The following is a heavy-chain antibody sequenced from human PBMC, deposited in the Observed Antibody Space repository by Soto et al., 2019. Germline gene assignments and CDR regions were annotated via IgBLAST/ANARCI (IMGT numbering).Heavy chain of an antibody. CDR1: GGTFSSYA. D-gene: IGHD3-22*01. CDR3: ARVLGDSSGYRLPDYYYYGMDV. V-gene: IGHV1-2*02. CDR2: ISPHSGGT. Sequence: WASVKVSCKASGGTFSSYAISWVRQAPGQGLEWMGWISPHSGGTNYAQKFQGRVTMTRDTSISTAYMELSRLRSDDTAVYYCARVLGDSSGYRLPDYYYYGMDVWGQGTTVTVSS. J-gene: IGHJ6*02.